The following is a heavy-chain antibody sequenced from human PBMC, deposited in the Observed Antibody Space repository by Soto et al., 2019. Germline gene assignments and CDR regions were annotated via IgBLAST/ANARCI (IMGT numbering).Heavy chain of an antibody. CDR2: INPSGGST. CDR3: ARTSITIFGVVMREGYYFDY. D-gene: IGHD3-3*01. Sequence: QVQLVQSGAEVKKPGASVKVSCKASGYTFTSYYMHWVRQAPGQGLEWMGIINPSGGSTSYAQKFQGRVTMTRDTSTSTGYMELSSLRSEDTAVYYCARTSITIFGVVMREGYYFDYWGQGTLVTVAS. CDR1: GYTFTSYY. V-gene: IGHV1-46*01. J-gene: IGHJ4*02.